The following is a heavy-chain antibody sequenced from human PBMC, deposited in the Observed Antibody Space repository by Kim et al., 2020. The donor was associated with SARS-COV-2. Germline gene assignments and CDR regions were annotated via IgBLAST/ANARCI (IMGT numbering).Heavy chain of an antibody. J-gene: IGHJ4*02. D-gene: IGHD3-3*01. CDR3: ARQDYDFWSGIDY. V-gene: IGHV4-39*01. Sequence: YNPSFKSRITISIDTSKNKFSLKLTSVTAADPGFYYCARQDYDFWSGIDYWGQGILVTVSS.